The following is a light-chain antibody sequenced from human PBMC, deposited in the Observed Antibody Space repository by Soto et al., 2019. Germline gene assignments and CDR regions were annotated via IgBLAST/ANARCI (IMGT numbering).Light chain of an antibody. V-gene: IGKV1-5*01. J-gene: IGKJ1*01. CDR3: QQSYNTTWT. CDR1: QSISSW. Sequence: DIPMTQSPSNLSASVGDRVTITCRASQSISSWLAWYQQKPGKAPKLLIYDASSLESGVPSRFSGSGSGTEFTLTISSLQNDDFATYYCQQSYNTTWTFGQGTKVDIK. CDR2: DAS.